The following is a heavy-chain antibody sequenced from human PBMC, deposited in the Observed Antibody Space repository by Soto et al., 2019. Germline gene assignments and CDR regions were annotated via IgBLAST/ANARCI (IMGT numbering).Heavy chain of an antibody. CDR1: GLSITNNH. Sequence: QVHLQESGPGLVKPSETLSLTCTVSGLSITNNHWSWIRQLPGKGLEWIGYIYYTGSTNYNPSLKSRVTITVDTSKNLSSLNLASLTAADTAIYYCARANWYSEFWGQGTLVTVSS. J-gene: IGHJ4*02. V-gene: IGHV4-59*13. CDR3: ARANWYSEF. CDR2: IYYTGST. D-gene: IGHD7-27*01.